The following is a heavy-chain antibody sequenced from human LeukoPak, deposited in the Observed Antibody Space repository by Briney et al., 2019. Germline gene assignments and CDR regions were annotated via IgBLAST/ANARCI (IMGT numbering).Heavy chain of an antibody. CDR1: GGSISSYY. CDR2: IYYSGST. Sequence: SETLSLTCTVSGGSISSYYWSWIRQPPGKGLEWIGYIYYSGSTNYNPSLKSRVTISVDTSKNQFSLKLSSVTAADTAVYYCASHYLYYYDSSGYSHDAFDIWGQGTMVTVSS. CDR3: ASHYLYYYDSSGYSHDAFDI. J-gene: IGHJ3*02. V-gene: IGHV4-59*12. D-gene: IGHD3-22*01.